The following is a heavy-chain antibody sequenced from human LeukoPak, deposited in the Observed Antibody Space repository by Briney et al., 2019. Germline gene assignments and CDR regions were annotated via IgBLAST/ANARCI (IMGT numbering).Heavy chain of an antibody. CDR2: ISSSSSYI. V-gene: IGHV3-21*01. CDR3: ARAGDYYGSGSYYSPYGMDV. J-gene: IGHJ6*02. Sequence: KAGGSLRLPCAASGFTFSSYSMNWVRQAPGKGLEWVSSISSSSSYIYYADSVKGRFTISRDNAKNSLYLQMNSLRAEDTAVYYCARAGDYYGSGSYYSPYGMDVWGQGTTVTVSS. CDR1: GFTFSSYS. D-gene: IGHD3-10*01.